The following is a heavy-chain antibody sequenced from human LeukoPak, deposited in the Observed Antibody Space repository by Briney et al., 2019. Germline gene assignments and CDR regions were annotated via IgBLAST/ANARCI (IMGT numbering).Heavy chain of an antibody. V-gene: IGHV3-21*01. CDR3: ARDWGSSIFYAFDI. D-gene: IGHD3-3*02. CDR1: GFTFSSSS. CDR2: ISSSGNYI. Sequence: GGSLRLSCAASGFTFSSSSMNWVRQAPGKGLEWVSSISSSGNYIYYADSVKGRFTISRDNSKNTLYLQMNSLRAEDTAVYYCARDWGSSIFYAFDIWGQGTMVTVSS. J-gene: IGHJ3*02.